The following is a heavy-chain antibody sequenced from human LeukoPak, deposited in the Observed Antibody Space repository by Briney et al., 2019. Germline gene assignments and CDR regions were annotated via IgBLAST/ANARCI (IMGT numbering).Heavy chain of an antibody. D-gene: IGHD3-22*01. CDR1: GGTFSSYA. V-gene: IGHV1-69*13. J-gene: IGHJ6*02. CDR3: ARVMAYYYESSGYYSYYYYGMDV. Sequence: GASVKVSCKASGGTFSSYAISWVRQAPGQGLEWMGGIIPIFGTANYAQKFQGRVTITADESTSTAYMELSSLRSEDTAVYYCARVMAYYYESSGYYSYYYYGMDVWGQGTTVTVSS. CDR2: IIPIFGTA.